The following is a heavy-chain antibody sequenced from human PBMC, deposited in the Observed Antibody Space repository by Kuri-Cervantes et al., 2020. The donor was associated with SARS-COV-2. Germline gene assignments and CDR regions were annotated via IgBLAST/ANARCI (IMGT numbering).Heavy chain of an antibody. CDR2: ISYDGSNK. CDR3: AKAATYYYGSGSYRN. J-gene: IGHJ4*02. D-gene: IGHD3-10*01. CDR1: GFTFSSYG. Sequence: GESLKISCAASGFTFSSYGMHWVRQAPGKGLEWVAVISYDGSNKYYADSVKGRFTISRDNSKNTLYLQMNSLRAEDTAVYYCAKAATYYYGSGSYRNWGQGTLVTVSS. V-gene: IGHV3-30*18.